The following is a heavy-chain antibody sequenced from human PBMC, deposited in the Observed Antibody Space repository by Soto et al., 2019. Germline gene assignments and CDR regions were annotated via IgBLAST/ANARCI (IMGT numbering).Heavy chain of an antibody. CDR2: MTVNGNT. CDR3: ARESGENWTYEAH. CDR1: GAYISDFS. J-gene: IGHJ1*01. V-gene: IGHV4-4*07. Sequence: QVQQLESGPGLVKPWDTLSLTCTVSGAYISDFSWSWIRQPAGKGLEWIGRMTVNGNTHYKPSFRSRVTMSMDTSRNQFSLNLQSAPAADTALYYCARESGENWTYEAHWGQGTLVTVSS. D-gene: IGHD1-7*01.